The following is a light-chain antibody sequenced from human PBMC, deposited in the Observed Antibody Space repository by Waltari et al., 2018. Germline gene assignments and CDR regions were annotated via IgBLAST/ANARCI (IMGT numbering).Light chain of an antibody. CDR2: AVS. J-gene: IGLJ2*01. V-gene: IGLV2-23*02. CDR3: SSYAGSSKGV. CDR1: SSDVGKYKR. Sequence: QSALTQPASVSGSPGQSITIPCTGTSSDVGKYKRVSWYQQHPGNAPKLMIYAVSKRPSGVSDRFSGSKSGDMASLTISGLQPEDEAEYFCSSYAGSSKGVFGGGTKVTVL.